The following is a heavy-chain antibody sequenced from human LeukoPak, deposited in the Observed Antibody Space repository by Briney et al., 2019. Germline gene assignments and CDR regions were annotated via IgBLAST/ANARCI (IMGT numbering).Heavy chain of an antibody. CDR2: IYYSGTT. CDR1: GGSISTYY. CDR3: ASPYSSSWYFQH. Sequence: SETLSLTCSVFGGSISTYYWGWIRQSPGKGLEWIGYIYYSGTTKYNSSLKSRVTILVDTSNNQMSLRLDSVTAADTAVYYCASPYSSSWYFQHWGQGTLVTVSS. J-gene: IGHJ1*01. D-gene: IGHD6-13*01. V-gene: IGHV4-59*01.